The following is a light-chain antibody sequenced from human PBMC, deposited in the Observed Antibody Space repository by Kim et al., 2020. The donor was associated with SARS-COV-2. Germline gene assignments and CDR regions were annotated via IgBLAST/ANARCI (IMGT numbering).Light chain of an antibody. CDR1: QSVSSSY. CDR3: QHYDRSLIT. V-gene: IGKV3-20*01. Sequence: EIVLTQSPGTLSLSPGERATLSCRASQSVSSSYLTWYQQKPGQAPRLLIYAASSRATGIPDRFVGGGTGTDFTLTISRLDPEDFAVYYWQHYDRSLITFGQGTRLEIK. CDR2: AAS. J-gene: IGKJ5*01.